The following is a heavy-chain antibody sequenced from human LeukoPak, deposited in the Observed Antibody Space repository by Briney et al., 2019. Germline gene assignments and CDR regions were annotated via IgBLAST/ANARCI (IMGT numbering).Heavy chain of an antibody. D-gene: IGHD3-10*01. V-gene: IGHV1-2*02. CDR2: INPNSGGT. CDR1: GYTFTDLY. Sequence: ASVKVSCKAFGYTFTDLYMHWVRQAPGQGLEWMGWINPNSGGTNSSQKFQDRVTLTRDTSISTAYMELSSLRSDDTAVYYCARAYGSGSSYHPDYWGQGTLVTVSS. CDR3: ARAYGSGSSYHPDY. J-gene: IGHJ4*02.